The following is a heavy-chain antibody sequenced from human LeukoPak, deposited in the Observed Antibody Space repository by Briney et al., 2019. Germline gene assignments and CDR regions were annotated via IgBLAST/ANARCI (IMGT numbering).Heavy chain of an antibody. CDR1: GFTFSDYW. CDR2: IKTDGSIT. J-gene: IGHJ4*02. D-gene: IGHD4-17*01. CDR3: ARNPDGDYDY. V-gene: IGHV3-74*01. Sequence: GGSLRPSCAASGFTFSDYWIHWVRQAPGKGLVWVSHIKTDGSITDYADSVKGRFPISRDNARNTLYLQMDSLRVEDTAVYYCARNPDGDYDYWGQGALVTVSS.